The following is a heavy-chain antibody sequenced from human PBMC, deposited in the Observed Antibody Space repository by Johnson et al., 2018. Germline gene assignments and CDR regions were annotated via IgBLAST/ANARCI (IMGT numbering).Heavy chain of an antibody. Sequence: QVQLVQSGGGVVQPGGSLRLSCAASGFTFSSYGMHWVRQAPGKGLEWVAVLWYDGGNTYYADSVNGRFTISRDNSENTLYLQMNSLRAEDTAGYCCARDREKRTRPYHYYGMDVWGQGTTDTVSS. CDR2: LWYDGGNT. J-gene: IGHJ6*02. V-gene: IGHV3-33*01. CDR3: ARDREKRTRPYHYYGMDV. D-gene: IGHD1-26*01. CDR1: GFTFSSYG.